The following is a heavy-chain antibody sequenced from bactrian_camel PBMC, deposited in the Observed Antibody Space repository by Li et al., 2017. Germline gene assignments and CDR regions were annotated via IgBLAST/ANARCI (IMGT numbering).Heavy chain of an antibody. CDR1: GSTYSPNC. CDR2: IYTADGST. CDR3: AADRLACLTQMPRPMSPRAYNL. V-gene: IGHV3S1*01. D-gene: IGHD1*01. Sequence: HVQLVESGGGSVQAGGSLRLSCVVSGSTYSPNCMAWFRQVPGKEREAVAHIYTADGSTHYHPDVKGRFTISRDNAKNALYLQMDSLKPEDTAMYYCAADRLACLTQMPRPMSPRAYNLWGQGTQVTVS. J-gene: IGHJ4*01.